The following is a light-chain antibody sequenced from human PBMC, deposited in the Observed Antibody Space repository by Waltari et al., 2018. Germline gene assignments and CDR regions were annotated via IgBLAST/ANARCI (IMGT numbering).Light chain of an antibody. CDR3: SSYAGNNFVV. J-gene: IGLJ2*01. CDR1: SSDVGGYKY. V-gene: IGLV2-8*01. Sequence: QSALTQPPSASGSPGQSVTISCTGTSSDVGGYKYVSWYQFHPGKAPKLLVYEVFKLPAGVPDRFSGSKSGNTASLIVSGLQAEDEAEYYCSSYAGNNFVVFGGGTQLTVL. CDR2: EVF.